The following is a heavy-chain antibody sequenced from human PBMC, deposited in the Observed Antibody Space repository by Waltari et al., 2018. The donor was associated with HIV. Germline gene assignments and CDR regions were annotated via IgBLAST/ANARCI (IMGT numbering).Heavy chain of an antibody. V-gene: IGHV4-31*03. Sequence: QVQLQESGPGLVKPSQTLSLTCTVSGGSISSGGYYWSWIRQHPGKGLEWIGYIYYSGTTYYNPALKSRVTISLDTSKNQFSLKLSSVTAADTAVYYCARDRGDYYGSGSYADAFDIWGQGTMVTVSS. CDR1: GGSISSGGYY. D-gene: IGHD3-10*01. J-gene: IGHJ3*02. CDR2: IYYSGTT. CDR3: ARDRGDYYGSGSYADAFDI.